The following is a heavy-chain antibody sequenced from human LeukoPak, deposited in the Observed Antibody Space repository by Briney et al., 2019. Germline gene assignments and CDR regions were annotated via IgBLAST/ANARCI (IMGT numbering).Heavy chain of an antibody. V-gene: IGHV2-5*02. D-gene: IGHD1-14*01. CDR2: IYWDDDK. CDR3: AHTNTTITWPRYYYYMDV. CDR1: GFSLNTSGVA. Sequence: SGPALVKPTQTLTLTCTFSGFSLNTSGVAVGWIRQPPGKALEWLALIYWDDDKRYSPSLKTRLTITKDTSKTQVVLTLTTVDPVDTATYYCAHTNTTITWPRYYYYMDVWGKGTTVTVSS. J-gene: IGHJ6*03.